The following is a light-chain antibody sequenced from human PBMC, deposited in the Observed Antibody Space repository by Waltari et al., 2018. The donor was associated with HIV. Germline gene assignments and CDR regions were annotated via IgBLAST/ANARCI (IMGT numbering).Light chain of an antibody. V-gene: IGKV3-15*01. CDR3: QQYSNWPPGPLT. CDR2: GAS. CDR1: QSVSSY. J-gene: IGKJ4*01. Sequence: EIVLTQSPATLSLSPGERATLSCRASQSVSSYLAWYQQKPGQAPRLLIDGASTRATGTPARFSGSGSGTEFTLTISSLQSEDFAVYYCQQYSNWPPGPLTFGGGTKVEIK.